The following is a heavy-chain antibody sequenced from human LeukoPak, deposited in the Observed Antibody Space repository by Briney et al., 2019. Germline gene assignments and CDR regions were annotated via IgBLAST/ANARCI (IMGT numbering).Heavy chain of an antibody. CDR2: ISSSSSTI. V-gene: IGHV3-48*01. CDR3: ARDANYYDSSGYYGAFDI. D-gene: IGHD3-22*01. CDR1: GFTFNSYS. J-gene: IGHJ3*02. Sequence: GGSLRLSCAASGFTFNSYSMNWVRQAPGKGLEWVSYISSSSSTIYYADSVKGRFTISRDNAKNSLYLQMNSLRAEDTAVYYCARDANYYDSSGYYGAFDIWGQGTMVTVSS.